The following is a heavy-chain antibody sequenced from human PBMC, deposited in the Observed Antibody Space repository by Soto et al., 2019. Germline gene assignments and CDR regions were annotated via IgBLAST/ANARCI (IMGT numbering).Heavy chain of an antibody. D-gene: IGHD2-8*01. CDR1: GYTFTSYG. CDR3: ARFGLSCTKGVCENLNYYYGMDV. CDR2: ISAYNGNT. J-gene: IGHJ6*02. V-gene: IGHV1-18*01. Sequence: APVKISCKASGYTFTSYGISWVREAPGQGLEWTGWISAYNGNTNYAQKLQGRVTMTTDTSTSTAYMELRSLRSDDTAVYYCARFGLSCTKGVCENLNYYYGMDVWGQGTTVTVSS.